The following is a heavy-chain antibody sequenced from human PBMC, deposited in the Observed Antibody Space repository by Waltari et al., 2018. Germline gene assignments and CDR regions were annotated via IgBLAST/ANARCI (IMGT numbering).Heavy chain of an antibody. V-gene: IGHV4-34*01. CDR2: INHSGST. CDR3: ARVGLWFGEPALHAFDI. D-gene: IGHD3-10*01. CDR1: GGSFSGYY. J-gene: IGHJ3*02. Sequence: QVQLQQWGAGLLKPSETLSLTCAVYGGSFSGYYWSWIRQPPGKGLEWIGEINHSGSTNYIPSLKSRVTISVDTSKNQFSLKLSSVTAADTAVYYCARVGLWFGEPALHAFDIWGQGTMVTVSS.